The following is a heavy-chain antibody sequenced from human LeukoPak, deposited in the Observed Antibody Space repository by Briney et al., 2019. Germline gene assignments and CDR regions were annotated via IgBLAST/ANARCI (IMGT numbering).Heavy chain of an antibody. Sequence: GGSLRLSCAASGFTFSSYWMSWVRQAPGKGLEWVANIKQDGSEKYYVDPVKGRFTISRDNAKNSLYLQMNSLRAEDTAVYYCARSDSGSYSGWDYWGQGTLVTVSS. J-gene: IGHJ4*02. CDR1: GFTFSSYW. CDR3: ARSDSGSYSGWDY. V-gene: IGHV3-7*01. CDR2: IKQDGSEK. D-gene: IGHD1-26*01.